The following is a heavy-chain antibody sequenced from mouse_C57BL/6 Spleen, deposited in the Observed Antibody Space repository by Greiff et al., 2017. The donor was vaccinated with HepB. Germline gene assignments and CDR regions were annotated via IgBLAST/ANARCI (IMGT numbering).Heavy chain of an antibody. J-gene: IGHJ2*01. V-gene: IGHV5-4*01. Sequence: DVMLVESGGGLVKPGGSLKLSCAASGFTFSSYAMSWVRQTPEKRLEWVATISDGGSYTYYPDNVKGRFTISRDNAKNNLYLQMSHLKSEDTAMYYCARDPPYYFDYWGQGTTLTVSS. CDR2: ISDGGSYT. CDR1: GFTFSSYA. CDR3: ARDPPYYFDY.